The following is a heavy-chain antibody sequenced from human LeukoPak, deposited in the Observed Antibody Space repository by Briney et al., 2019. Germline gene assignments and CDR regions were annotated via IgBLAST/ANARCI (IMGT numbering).Heavy chain of an antibody. V-gene: IGHV4-39*01. J-gene: IGHJ5*02. CDR1: GGSISINSYN. CDR3: ARHPTGYPNWFDP. D-gene: IGHD3-9*01. CDR2: IHYRGTT. Sequence: SETLSLTCTVSGGSISINSYNRAWIRQPPGKGLEWIGAIHYRGTTYYNPSLKSRVTISVDTSKNQFSMKLNSLTAADTAVYYCARHPTGYPNWFDPWGQGTLVTVSS.